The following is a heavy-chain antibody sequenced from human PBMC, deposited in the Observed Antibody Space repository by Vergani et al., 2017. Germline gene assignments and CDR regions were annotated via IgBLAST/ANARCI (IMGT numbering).Heavy chain of an antibody. CDR2: ISASGSTI. CDR1: GFTFSDHY. Sequence: QAQLVESGGGLVKPGGSLRLSCAASGFTFSDHYMSWIRQAPGKGLEWVSYISASGSTIHYADSVKGRFTISRDNAKNSLYLDMSSLRAEDTAVYYCVRDVRVSRTWGQGTLVAVSS. CDR3: VRDVRVSRT. V-gene: IGHV3-11*04. J-gene: IGHJ3*01.